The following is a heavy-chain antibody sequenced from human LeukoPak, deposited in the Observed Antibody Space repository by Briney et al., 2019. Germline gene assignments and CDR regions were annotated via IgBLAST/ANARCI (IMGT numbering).Heavy chain of an antibody. J-gene: IGHJ4*02. CDR1: GFTFSSYW. CDR2: IKQDGSEK. D-gene: IGHD3-9*01. Sequence: GGSLRLSCAASGFTFSSYWMSWVRQAPGKGLEWVANIKQDGSEKYYVDSVKGRFTTSRDNAKNSLYLQMNSLRAEDTAVYYRARDEYDILTDYDYWGQGILVTVSS. CDR3: ARDEYDILTDYDY. V-gene: IGHV3-7*01.